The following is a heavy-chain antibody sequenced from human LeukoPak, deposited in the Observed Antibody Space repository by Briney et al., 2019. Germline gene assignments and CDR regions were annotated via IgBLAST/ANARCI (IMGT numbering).Heavy chain of an antibody. J-gene: IGHJ3*01. CDR2: IYYSGST. CDR3: ARTLGGGGFDV. Sequence: SETLSLTCLVSGGSISSSAYYWAWIRQPPGKGLEWIASIYYSGSTYYNPSLKSRVTISADTSESQFSLKLSSVTAADTAVFYCARTLGGGGFDVWGQGTMVTVSS. D-gene: IGHD2-15*01. V-gene: IGHV4-39*01. CDR1: GGSISSSAYY.